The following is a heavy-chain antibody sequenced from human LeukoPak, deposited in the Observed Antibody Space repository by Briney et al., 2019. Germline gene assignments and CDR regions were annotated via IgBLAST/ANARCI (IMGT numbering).Heavy chain of an antibody. J-gene: IGHJ4*02. V-gene: IGHV3-48*04. D-gene: IGHD3-3*01. CDR3: ARDSGDYDFWSGYYRATGTADY. CDR1: GFTFSSYS. Sequence: GGSLRLSCAASGFTFSSYSMNWVRQAPRKGLEWVSYISSSSSTIYYADSAKGRFTISRDNAKNSLYLQMNSLRAENTAVYYCARDSGDYDFWSGYYRATGTADYWGKGTLVTVSS. CDR2: ISSSSSTI.